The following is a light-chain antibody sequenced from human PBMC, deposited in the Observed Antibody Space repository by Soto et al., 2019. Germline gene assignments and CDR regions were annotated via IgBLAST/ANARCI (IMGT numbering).Light chain of an antibody. CDR1: NSNIGGNT. J-gene: IGLJ1*01. Sequence: QSVLTQPPSASGTPGQRVTISCSGSNSNIGGNTVNWYQQLPGAAPKLLMYSNDQRPSGVPDRFSGSKFGTTASLAISGLQSEDEADYHCATWDDSLNDAVLGDGTKVT. CDR3: ATWDDSLNDAV. CDR2: SND. V-gene: IGLV1-44*01.